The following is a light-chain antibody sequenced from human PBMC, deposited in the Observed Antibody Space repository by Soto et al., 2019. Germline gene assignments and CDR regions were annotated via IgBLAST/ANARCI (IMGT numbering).Light chain of an antibody. V-gene: IGLV2-14*01. CDR2: DVS. Sequence: QSALTQPASVSGSPGQSIAISCTGTSSDVGGYSYVSWYQQQPGKAPKLVISDVSNRPSGVSDRFSGSKSGNTASLTISGLQTEDEADDYCASYTTRSTYVFGTGTKLTVL. CDR1: SSDVGGYSY. J-gene: IGLJ1*01. CDR3: ASYTTRSTYV.